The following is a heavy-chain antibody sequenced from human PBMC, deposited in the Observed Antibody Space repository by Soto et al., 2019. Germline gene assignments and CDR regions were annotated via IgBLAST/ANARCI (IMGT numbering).Heavy chain of an antibody. Sequence: DSVKVCFKASGYAFTSQGISLVRQAPGQGLEWMGWISAYNGNTNYAQQLQGRVTMTTDTSTSTAYMELRSLRSDDTAVYYWARLEDVDYWGQGTMVTVSS. CDR2: ISAYNGNT. J-gene: IGHJ4*02. V-gene: IGHV1-18*01. CDR3: ARLEDVDY. CDR1: GYAFTSQG. D-gene: IGHD3-3*01.